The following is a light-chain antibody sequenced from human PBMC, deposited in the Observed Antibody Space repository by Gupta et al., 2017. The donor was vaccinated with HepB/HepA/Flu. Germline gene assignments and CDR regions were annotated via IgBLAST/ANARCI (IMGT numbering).Light chain of an antibody. CDR3: AAWDDSLNGPV. V-gene: IGLV1-44*01. CDR1: RSNIGSNT. J-gene: IGLJ2*01. Sequence: QSVLTPPPPASGTPGQGVPIPCSGSRSNIGSNTVNWYQQLPVTAPKLLIYSNNQRPSGVPDRFSGSKSGTSASLAISGLQSEDEADYYCAAWDDSLNGPVFGGGTKLTVL. CDR2: SNN.